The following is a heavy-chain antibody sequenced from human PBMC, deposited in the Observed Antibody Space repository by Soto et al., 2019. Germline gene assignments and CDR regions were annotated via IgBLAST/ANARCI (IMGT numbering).Heavy chain of an antibody. D-gene: IGHD3-10*01. V-gene: IGHV4-39*01. Sequence: KPSETLSLTCTVSGGSISSSSYYWGWIRQPPGKGLEWIGSIYYSGSTYYNPSLKSRVTISVDTSKNQFSLKLSSVTAADTAVYYCARPWLMGNYYGSGQSSRGDAFDIWGQGTMVTVSS. CDR2: IYYSGST. CDR3: ARPWLMGNYYGSGQSSRGDAFDI. J-gene: IGHJ3*02. CDR1: GGSISSSSYY.